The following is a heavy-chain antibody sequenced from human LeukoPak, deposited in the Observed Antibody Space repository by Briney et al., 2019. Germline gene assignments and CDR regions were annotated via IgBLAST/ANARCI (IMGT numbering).Heavy chain of an antibody. Sequence: PGGSLRLSCAASGFTFSTYEMNWVRQAPGKGLEWVSFISHSGETIYYADSVKGRFTISRDNAKNSLYLQMNSLRVEDTAVYYCARERIRHTDSTWFDPWGQGTLVSVSS. J-gene: IGHJ5*02. CDR3: ARERIRHTDSTWFDP. D-gene: IGHD2-21*01. V-gene: IGHV3-48*03. CDR1: GFTFSTYE. CDR2: ISHSGETI.